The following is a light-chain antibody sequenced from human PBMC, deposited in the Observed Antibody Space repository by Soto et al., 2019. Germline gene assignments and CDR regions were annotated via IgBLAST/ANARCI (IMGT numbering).Light chain of an antibody. V-gene: IGKV1D-12*01. CDR1: QSISSW. CDR2: AAS. J-gene: IGKJ2*01. CDR3: QQASRFPYT. Sequence: DIQLTQSPASVSSSVGERVTISCRASQSISSWLAWYQQKPGQAPKLLIYAASSLHSGIPSRFSGSGSGTDFTLTISSLQPEDVATYYCQQASRFPYTFGQGTKLDIK.